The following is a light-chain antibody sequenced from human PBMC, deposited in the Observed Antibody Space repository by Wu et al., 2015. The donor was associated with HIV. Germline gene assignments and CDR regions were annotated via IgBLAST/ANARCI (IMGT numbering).Light chain of an antibody. V-gene: IGKV1-27*01. CDR2: AAS. CDR3: QNYNGALVT. Sequence: DIQMTQSPSSLSAFVGDRVTITCRASQGIANYLAWYQQKPGKVPRLLIYAASTLQSGVPSRFSGSRSGTDFTLTLSSLQPEDVATYYCQNYNGALVTFGQGTHVEIK. J-gene: IGKJ1*01. CDR1: QGIANY.